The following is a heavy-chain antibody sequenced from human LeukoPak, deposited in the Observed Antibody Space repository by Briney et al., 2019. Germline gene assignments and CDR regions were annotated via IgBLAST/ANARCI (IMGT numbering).Heavy chain of an antibody. CDR3: ARLNRRYCSGGSCYSYYFDY. Sequence: PSETLSLTCAVYGGSFSGYYWSWIRQPPGEGLEWIGEINHSGSTNYNPSLKSRVTISVDTSKNQFSLKLSSVTAADTAVYYCARLNRRYCSGGSCYSYYFDYWGQGTLVTVSS. J-gene: IGHJ4*02. CDR1: GGSFSGYY. D-gene: IGHD2-15*01. V-gene: IGHV4-34*01. CDR2: INHSGST.